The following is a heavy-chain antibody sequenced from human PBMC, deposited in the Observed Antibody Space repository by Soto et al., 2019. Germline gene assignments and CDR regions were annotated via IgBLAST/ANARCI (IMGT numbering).Heavy chain of an antibody. CDR1: GYTFTGYY. CDR2: INPNSGGT. J-gene: IGHJ6*02. Sequence: VASVKVSCKASGYTFTGYYIHWARQAPGQGLEWMGWINPNSGGTRFEQKFQDRVTMTRDTTFNTTYVELSRLTSDDTAVYYCARGGGQTYYYYPMDVWGQGTTVTVSS. D-gene: IGHD3-16*01. CDR3: ARGGGQTYYYYPMDV. V-gene: IGHV1-2*02.